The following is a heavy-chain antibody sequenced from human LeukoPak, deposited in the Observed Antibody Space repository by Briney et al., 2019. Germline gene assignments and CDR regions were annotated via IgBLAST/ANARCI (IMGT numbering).Heavy chain of an antibody. J-gene: IGHJ6*03. V-gene: IGHV3-21*01. Sequence: GGSLRLSCAASGFTFSTYTMNWVRQAPGKRLEWVSSISSSSSYIYYADSVKGRFTISRDNAKNSLFLQMDSLRAEDTALYYCASGNYYYYYMDVWGKGTTVTVSS. D-gene: IGHD2-15*01. CDR3: ASGNYYYYYMDV. CDR2: ISSSSSYI. CDR1: GFTFSTYT.